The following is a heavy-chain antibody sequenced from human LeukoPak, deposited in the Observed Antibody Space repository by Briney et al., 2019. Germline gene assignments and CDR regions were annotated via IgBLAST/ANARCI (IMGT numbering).Heavy chain of an antibody. CDR1: GDPISSYY. CDR2: IYYSGST. Sequence: PSETLSLTCTVSGDPISSYYWSWIRQPPGKGLEWIGYIYYSGSTNYNPSLKSRVTISVDTSKNQFSLKLSSVTAADTAVYYCARGAGYYFDYWGQGTLVTVSS. CDR3: ARGAGYYFDY. J-gene: IGHJ4*02. D-gene: IGHD6-19*01. V-gene: IGHV4-59*01.